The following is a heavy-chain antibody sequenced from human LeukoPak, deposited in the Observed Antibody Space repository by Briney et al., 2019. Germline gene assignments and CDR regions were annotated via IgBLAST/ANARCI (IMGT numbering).Heavy chain of an antibody. D-gene: IGHD4-23*01. CDR2: ISYDGSNK. V-gene: IGHV3-30*18. Sequence: GGSLRLSCAASGFTFSSYGMHWVRQAPGRGLEWVAVISYDGSNKYYADSVKGRFTISRDNSKNTLYLQMNSLRAEDTAVYYCAKDLGSVVTPPSLDYWGQGTLVTVSS. CDR3: AKDLGSVVTPPSLDY. J-gene: IGHJ4*02. CDR1: GFTFSSYG.